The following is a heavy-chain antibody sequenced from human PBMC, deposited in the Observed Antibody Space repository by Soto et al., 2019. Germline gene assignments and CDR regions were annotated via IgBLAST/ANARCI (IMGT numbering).Heavy chain of an antibody. D-gene: IGHD6-13*01. CDR3: ARDVGSSWHYFDY. V-gene: IGHV3-53*01. Sequence: AGGSLRLSCAASGFTVSSNYMSWVRQAPGKGLEWVSVIYSGGSTYYADSVKGRFTISRDNSKNTLYLQMNSLRAEDTAVYYCARDVGSSWHYFDYWGQGTLVTVSS. CDR2: IYSGGST. CDR1: GFTVSSNY. J-gene: IGHJ4*02.